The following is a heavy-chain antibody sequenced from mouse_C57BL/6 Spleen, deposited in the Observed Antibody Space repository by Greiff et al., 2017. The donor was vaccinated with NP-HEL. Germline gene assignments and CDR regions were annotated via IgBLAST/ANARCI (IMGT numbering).Heavy chain of an antibody. V-gene: IGHV5-6*01. D-gene: IGHD2-2*01. CDR3: ARHGNYGYDGAWFAY. Sequence: VQLKESGGDLVKPGGSLKLSCAASGFTFSSYGMSWVRQTPDKRLEWVATISSGGSYTYYPDSVKGRFTISRDNAKNTLYLQMSSLKSEDTAMYYCARHGNYGYDGAWFAYWGQGTLVTVSA. CDR1: GFTFSSYG. CDR2: ISSGGSYT. J-gene: IGHJ3*01.